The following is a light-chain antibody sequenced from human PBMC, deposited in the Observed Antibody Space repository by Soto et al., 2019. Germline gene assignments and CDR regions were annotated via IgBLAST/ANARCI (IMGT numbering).Light chain of an antibody. CDR3: CSYAGSYDYV. V-gene: IGLV2-11*01. Sequence: QSALTQPRSVSGSPGQSVTISCTGSSSDVGAYNYVSWYQHNPGKAPKLLIYDVNKRPSGVPDRFSGSKFGNTASLTISGLPADDEANFYCCSYAGSYDYVFGTGTKVTVL. CDR2: DVN. J-gene: IGLJ1*01. CDR1: SSDVGAYNY.